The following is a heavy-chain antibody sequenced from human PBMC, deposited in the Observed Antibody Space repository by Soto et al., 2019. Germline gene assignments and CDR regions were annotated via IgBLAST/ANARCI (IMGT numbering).Heavy chain of an antibody. CDR1: GGTFNLYA. CDR2: IIPSFNTA. CDR3: ASGPFTLSGNDFDY. J-gene: IGHJ4*02. D-gene: IGHD1-26*01. V-gene: IGHV1-69*01. Sequence: QVLVVQSGAEVKKPGSSVKVSCKVSGGTFNLYAMSWVRQAPGQGLEWMGGIIPSFNTAKYAQKFQGRVTITADESTSTAYMELSSLRSEDTAVYFCASGPFTLSGNDFDYWGQGTLVTVSS.